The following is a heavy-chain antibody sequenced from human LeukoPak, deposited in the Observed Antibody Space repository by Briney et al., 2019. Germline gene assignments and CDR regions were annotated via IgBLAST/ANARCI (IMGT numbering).Heavy chain of an antibody. Sequence: PGGSLRLSCAASGFTVSSNYMSWVRQAPGKGLEWVSVIYSGGSTYYADSVKGRLTISRDNSKNTLYLQMNGLRAEDTAVYYCARERPGMDYMDVWGKGTTVTVSS. J-gene: IGHJ6*03. CDR2: IYSGGST. V-gene: IGHV3-53*01. CDR3: ARERPGMDYMDV. CDR1: GFTVSSNY.